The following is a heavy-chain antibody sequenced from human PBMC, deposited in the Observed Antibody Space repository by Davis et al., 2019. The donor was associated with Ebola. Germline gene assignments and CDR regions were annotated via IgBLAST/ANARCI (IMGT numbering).Heavy chain of an antibody. Sequence: MPSETLSLTCTVSGGSITTYYWTWIRQPPGKGLEWIGSVYYSGSTNYNPSPKSRVTMSVDTSKSQFSLKLSSVTAADTAVYYCARHHGGNSGYDLDYWGQGTLVTVSS. CDR3: ARHHGGNSGYDLDY. CDR2: VYYSGST. D-gene: IGHD5-12*01. CDR1: GGSITTYY. J-gene: IGHJ4*02. V-gene: IGHV4-59*08.